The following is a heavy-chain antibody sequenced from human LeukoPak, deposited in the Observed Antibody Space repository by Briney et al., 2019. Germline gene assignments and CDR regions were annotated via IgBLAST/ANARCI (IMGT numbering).Heavy chain of an antibody. D-gene: IGHD2-15*01. J-gene: IGHJ4*02. Sequence: PSETLSLTCTVSGGSISSGGYYWSWIRQHPGKGLEWIGYIYYSGSTYYNPSLKSRVTISVDTSKNQFSLKLSSVTAADTAVYYCATHPPKLCTGGSCSDYWGQGTLVTVSS. CDR1: GGSISSGGYY. CDR3: ATHPPKLCTGGSCSDY. CDR2: IYYSGST. V-gene: IGHV4-31*03.